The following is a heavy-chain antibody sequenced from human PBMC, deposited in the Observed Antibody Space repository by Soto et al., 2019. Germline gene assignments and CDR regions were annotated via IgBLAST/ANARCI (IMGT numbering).Heavy chain of an antibody. V-gene: IGHV4-31*01. CDR2: IYYSGST. D-gene: IGHD3-16*02. CDR1: GGSISSGGYY. CDR3: ARGVIH. Sequence: QVQLQESGPGLVKPSQTLSLTCTVSGGSISSGGYYWSWIRQHPGKGLEWIGYIYYSGSTSYNPXLXSXXTISVDPSKNQRSLKLSSVTAADTAVYYCARGVIHWGQGTLVTVSS. J-gene: IGHJ4*02.